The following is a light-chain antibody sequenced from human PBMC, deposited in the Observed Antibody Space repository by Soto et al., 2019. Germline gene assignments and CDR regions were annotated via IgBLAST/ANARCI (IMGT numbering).Light chain of an antibody. Sequence: EIVLTQSPGTLSLFPGERATLSCRTSQSISNTYLAWYQQKPGQPPRLLIYGASNRATDIPDRFSGSGSGTDFTLTISRLEPEDFAVYYCQQYGSSGTFGQGSKVDSK. CDR2: GAS. J-gene: IGKJ1*01. CDR1: QSISNTY. CDR3: QQYGSSGT. V-gene: IGKV3-20*01.